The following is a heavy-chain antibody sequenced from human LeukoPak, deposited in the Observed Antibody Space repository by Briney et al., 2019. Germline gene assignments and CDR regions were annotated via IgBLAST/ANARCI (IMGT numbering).Heavy chain of an antibody. V-gene: IGHV3-30*18. Sequence: GGSLRLSCAASGFTFSSYGMHWVRQAPGKGLEWVAVISYDGSNKYYADSVKGRFTISRDNSKNTLYLQMNSLRAEDTAVYYCAKDRQKKQIAAAGSMDVWGQGTTVTVSS. D-gene: IGHD6-13*01. CDR3: AKDRQKKQIAAAGSMDV. CDR1: GFTFSSYG. CDR2: ISYDGSNK. J-gene: IGHJ6*02.